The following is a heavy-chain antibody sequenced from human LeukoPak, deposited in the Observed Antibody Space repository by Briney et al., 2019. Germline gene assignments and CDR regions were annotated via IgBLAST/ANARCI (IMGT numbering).Heavy chain of an antibody. CDR3: ARGKWELLLGDY. D-gene: IGHD1-26*01. V-gene: IGHV3-48*01. CDR1: GFTFSSYG. CDR2: ISSSSDSSII. Sequence: PGGSLRLSCAASGFTFSSYGMHWVRQAPGKGLEWVSYISSSSDSSIIYYADSVKGRFTISRDNAKNSLYLQMNSLRAEDTAVYYCARGKWELLLGDYWGQGTLVTVSS. J-gene: IGHJ4*02.